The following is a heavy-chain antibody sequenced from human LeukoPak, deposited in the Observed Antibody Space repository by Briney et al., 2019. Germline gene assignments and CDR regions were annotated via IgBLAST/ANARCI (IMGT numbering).Heavy chain of an antibody. D-gene: IGHD6-6*01. CDR2: TRYDGSNK. V-gene: IGHV3-30*02. Sequence: GGSLRLSCAASGFTFSSYGMHWVRQAPGKGLEWVAFTRYDGSNKYYADSVKGRITISRDNSKNTLHLQMNSLRAEDTAVYYCAKGGNGSSVLDVWGKGTTVTVSS. J-gene: IGHJ6*04. CDR3: AKGGNGSSVLDV. CDR1: GFTFSSYG.